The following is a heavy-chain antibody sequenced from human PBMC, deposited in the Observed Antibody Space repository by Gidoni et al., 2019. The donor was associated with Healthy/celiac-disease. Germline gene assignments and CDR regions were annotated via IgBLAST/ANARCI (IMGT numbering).Heavy chain of an antibody. J-gene: IGHJ4*02. CDR2: ISYDGSNK. V-gene: IGHV3-30*18. CDR3: AKESGMVRGVIPIYYFDY. D-gene: IGHD3-10*01. Sequence: QVQLVESGGGVVQPGRSLRLSCAASGFTFSSYGMHWVRQAPGKGLEWVAVISYDGSNKYYADSVKGRFTISRDNSKNTLYLQMNSLRAEDTAVYYCAKESGMVRGVIPIYYFDYWGQGTLVTVSS. CDR1: GFTFSSYG.